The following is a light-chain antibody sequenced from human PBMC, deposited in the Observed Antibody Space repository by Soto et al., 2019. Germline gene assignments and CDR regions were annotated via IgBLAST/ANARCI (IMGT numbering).Light chain of an antibody. Sequence: DIQMTQSPSSLSASVGDRVTITCQSSQSISTSLNWYQQKPGEAPNLLIYAASTLGDGVPSRFSGSGSSTHFTLTISSLQPEDFATYYCQQSFNSPMFTLGQGTKV. J-gene: IGKJ2*01. CDR2: AAS. CDR3: QQSFNSPMFT. V-gene: IGKV1-39*01. CDR1: QSISTS.